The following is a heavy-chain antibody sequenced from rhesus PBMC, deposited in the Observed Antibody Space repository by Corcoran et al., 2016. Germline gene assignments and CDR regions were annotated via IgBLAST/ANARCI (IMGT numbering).Heavy chain of an antibody. D-gene: IGHD6-37*01. V-gene: IGHV1-111*02. J-gene: IGHJ4*01. CDR3: ATRGGWTYFDY. CDR2: IDPEDGET. Sequence: EVQLVQSGAELKKPGASVKISCKASGYTFTDYDLHWVRQAPGKGLELMGRIDPEDGETIHAQKFQDRVTITADTSTDTADMELSSLRSEDTAVYYCATRGGWTYFDYWGQGVLVTVSS. CDR1: GYTFTDYD.